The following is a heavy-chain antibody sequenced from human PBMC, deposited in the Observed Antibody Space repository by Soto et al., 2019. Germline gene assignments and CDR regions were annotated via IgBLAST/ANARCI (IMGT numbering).Heavy chain of an antibody. Sequence: SVKVSCKASGGTFSSYAISWVRQAPGQGLEWMGGIIPIFGTANYAQKFQGRVTITADESTSTAYMELSSLRSEDTAVYYCARGHRSYYDSSGYSSFDYWGQGTLVTVSS. J-gene: IGHJ4*02. CDR2: IIPIFGTA. CDR1: GGTFSSYA. V-gene: IGHV1-69*13. D-gene: IGHD3-22*01. CDR3: ARGHRSYYDSSGYSSFDY.